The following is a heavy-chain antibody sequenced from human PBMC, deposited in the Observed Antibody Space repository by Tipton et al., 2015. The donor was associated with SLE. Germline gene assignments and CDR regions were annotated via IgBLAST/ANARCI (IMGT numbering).Heavy chain of an antibody. CDR3: TRGGFREPDDYYYGMDV. Sequence: GLVKPSETLSLTCTVSGVSISSYYWSWIRQPPGKGLEWIGYIYYSGSTNYNPSLKSRVTISVDTSKNQFSLRLTSATAADTAVYYCTRGGFREPDDYYYGMDVWGQGTTVTVSS. V-gene: IGHV4-59*01. CDR2: IYYSGST. CDR1: GVSISSYY. D-gene: IGHD1-14*01. J-gene: IGHJ6*02.